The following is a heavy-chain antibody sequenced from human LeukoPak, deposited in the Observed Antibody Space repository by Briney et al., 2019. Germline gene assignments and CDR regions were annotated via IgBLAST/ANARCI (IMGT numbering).Heavy chain of an antibody. CDR1: GFTFSSYA. Sequence: PGGSLRLSCAASGFTFSSYAMSWVRQAPGKGLEWVSAISGSGGSTYYADSVKGRFTISRDNSKNTLYLQMNSLRADDTAVYYCARGNSGSSGLWDSWGQGTLVTVSS. V-gene: IGHV3-23*01. CDR2: ISGSGGST. CDR3: ARGNSGSSGLWDS. D-gene: IGHD1-26*01. J-gene: IGHJ4*02.